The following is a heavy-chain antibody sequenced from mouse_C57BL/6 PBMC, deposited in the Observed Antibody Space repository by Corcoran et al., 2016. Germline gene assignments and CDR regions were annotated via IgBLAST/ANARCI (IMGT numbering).Heavy chain of an antibody. Sequence: QVQLQQSGDELVKHGPSEKISCKASGYAFSSNWMNWVKPRRGKGLEWIGQIYPGDGDTNYNGKFKGKATLTADKSSSTAYMQLSSLTSEASAVYFCARLGGNPRYFDVWGTGTTVTVSS. D-gene: IGHD2-1*01. CDR3: ARLGGNPRYFDV. V-gene: IGHV1-80*01. CDR2: IYPGDGDT. CDR1: GYAFSSNW. J-gene: IGHJ1*03.